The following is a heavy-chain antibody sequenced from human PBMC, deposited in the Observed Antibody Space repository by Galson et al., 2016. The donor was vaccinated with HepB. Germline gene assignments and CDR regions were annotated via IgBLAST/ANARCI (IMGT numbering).Heavy chain of an antibody. D-gene: IGHD4-23*01. CDR2: IYWDDDK. V-gene: IGHV2-5*02. CDR3: ARWFRTYFDY. J-gene: IGHJ4*02. Sequence: PALVKPPQTLTLTCTFSGFSIRTTGVAVGWVRQPPGKALEWLALIYWDDDKRYSPSLQSRLTITQDTSKNQVVLKMTNMDPTDTGTFYCARWFRTYFDYWGQGALVTVSS. CDR1: GFSIRTTGVA.